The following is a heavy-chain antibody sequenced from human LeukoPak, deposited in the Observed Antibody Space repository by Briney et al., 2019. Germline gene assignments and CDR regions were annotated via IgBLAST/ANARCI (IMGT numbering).Heavy chain of an antibody. CDR1: GGTFSSYA. D-gene: IGHD3-22*01. Sequence: GASVKVSCKASGGTFSSYAISWVRQAPGQGLEWMGGIIPIFGTANYAQKFRGRVTITADESTSTAYMELSSLRSEDTAVYYCARVLFMMVLNDAFDIWGQGTMVTVSS. V-gene: IGHV1-69*13. J-gene: IGHJ3*02. CDR3: ARVLFMMVLNDAFDI. CDR2: IIPIFGTA.